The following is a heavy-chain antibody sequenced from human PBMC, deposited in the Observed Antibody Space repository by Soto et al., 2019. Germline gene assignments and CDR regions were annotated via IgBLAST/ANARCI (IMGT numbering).Heavy chain of an antibody. CDR3: ARDPGIYYGMDV. D-gene: IGHD3-10*01. CDR1: GFTFSDYY. CDR2: ISSGGFTI. Sequence: GGSLRLSCTASGFTFSDYYMTWIRQAPGKGLEWLSYISSGGFTIYYADSVKGRFTVSRDNAKNSMYLQMNTLRVEDTAVYYCARDPGIYYGMDVWGQGTTVTVSS. V-gene: IGHV3-11*01. J-gene: IGHJ6*02.